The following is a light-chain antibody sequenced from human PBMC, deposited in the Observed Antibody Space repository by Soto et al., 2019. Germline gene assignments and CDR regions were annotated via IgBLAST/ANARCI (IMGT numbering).Light chain of an antibody. CDR1: ETISTF. J-gene: IGKJ1*01. V-gene: IGKV1-39*01. Sequence: IQMTQSPVSLSASLGDRVTITCRASETISTFLNWYQQKKGKAPKXLIFAASSLQSGVPSRFSGSGSGTDFDLTISGLQTEDFATYYCQQSYNIPPTFGQGTKVDIK. CDR2: AAS. CDR3: QQSYNIPPT.